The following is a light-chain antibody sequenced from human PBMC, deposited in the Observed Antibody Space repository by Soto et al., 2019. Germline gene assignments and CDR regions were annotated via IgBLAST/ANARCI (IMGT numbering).Light chain of an antibody. Sequence: EIVLTQSPGTLSLSPGERATLSCRASQTLTNSYLAWYQQKPGQAPRLLIYGASTRATGIPDRFSGSGSGTDFTLTISRLEPEDFAVYYCQQYRSSPPFTFGPGTKVDIK. CDR3: QQYRSSPPFT. CDR2: GAS. J-gene: IGKJ3*01. V-gene: IGKV3-20*01. CDR1: QTLTNSY.